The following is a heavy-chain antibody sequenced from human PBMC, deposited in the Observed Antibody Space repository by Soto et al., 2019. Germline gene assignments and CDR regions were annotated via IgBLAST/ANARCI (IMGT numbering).Heavy chain of an antibody. CDR1: GFTFSSYW. CDR3: ARDQLEPQYYYYYGMDV. CDR2: INSDGSST. D-gene: IGHD1-1*01. V-gene: IGHV3-74*01. J-gene: IGHJ6*02. Sequence: PGGSLRLSCAASGFTFSSYWMHWVRQAPGKGLVWVSRINSDGSSTSYADSVKGRFTISRDNAKNTLYLQMNSLRAEDTAVYYCARDQLEPQYYYYYGMDVWGQGTTVTVSS.